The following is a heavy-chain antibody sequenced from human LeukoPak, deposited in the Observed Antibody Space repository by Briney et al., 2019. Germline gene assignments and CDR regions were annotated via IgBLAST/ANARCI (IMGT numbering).Heavy chain of an antibody. CDR1: GFSITSGFN. J-gene: IGHJ3*02. CDR3: ARVGDIVAGYDAFDI. V-gene: IGHV4-38-2*02. Sequence: SSETLCLTCSVSGFSITSGFNWAWIRQPPGEGLEWIGSIHHSGSTYYNPSLKSRVTISVDTSESQFSLNLSSVTAADTAVYYCARVGDIVAGYDAFDIWGQGTMVTVSS. D-gene: IGHD5-12*01. CDR2: IHHSGST.